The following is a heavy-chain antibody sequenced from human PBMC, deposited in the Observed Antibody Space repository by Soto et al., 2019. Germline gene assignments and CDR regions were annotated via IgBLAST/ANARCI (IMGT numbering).Heavy chain of an antibody. CDR3: AGGDYYHSSGYYFYYYTMDV. CDR1: GGSISRSSYY. D-gene: IGHD3-22*01. V-gene: IGHV4-39*01. J-gene: IGHJ6*02. CDR2: VYYGGST. Sequence: SETLSLICTVSGGSISRSSYYWGWIRQPPGKRLDWIGNVYYGGSTYYNPSLKSRVTISVETSKSQFSLKLSSVTAADTAVYYCAGGDYYHSSGYYFYYYTMDVWGQGTTVTVSS.